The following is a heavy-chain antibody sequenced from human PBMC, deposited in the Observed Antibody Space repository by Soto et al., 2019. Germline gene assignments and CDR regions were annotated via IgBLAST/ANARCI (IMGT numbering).Heavy chain of an antibody. D-gene: IGHD2-2*01. CDR2: ISSSSSYI. Sequence: GGSLRLSCAASGFTFSSYSMNWVRQAPGKGLEWVSSISSSSSYIYYADSVKGRFTISRDNAKNSLYLQMNSLRAEDTAVYYCARDKSKDIVVVPAAILKFDPWGQGTLVTVSS. V-gene: IGHV3-21*01. CDR3: ARDKSKDIVVVPAAILKFDP. CDR1: GFTFSSYS. J-gene: IGHJ5*02.